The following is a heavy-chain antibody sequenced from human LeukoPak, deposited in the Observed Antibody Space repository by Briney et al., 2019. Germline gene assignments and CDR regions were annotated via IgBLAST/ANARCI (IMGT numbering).Heavy chain of an antibody. CDR3: ARDSDRPGYYYYMDV. D-gene: IGHD2-15*01. J-gene: IGHJ6*03. CDR2: IYYSGST. CDR1: GGSFSGYY. V-gene: IGHV4-59*01. Sequence: PSETLSLTCAVYGGSFSGYYWSWIRQPPGKGLEWIGYIYYSGSTNYNPSLKSRVTISVDTSKNQFSLKLSSVTAADTAVYYCARDSDRPGYYYYMDVWGKGTTVTVSS.